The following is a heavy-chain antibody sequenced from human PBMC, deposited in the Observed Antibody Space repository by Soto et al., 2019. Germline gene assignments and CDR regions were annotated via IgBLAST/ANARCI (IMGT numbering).Heavy chain of an antibody. V-gene: IGHV1-69*19. D-gene: IGHD3-22*01. CDR1: GGTLSNSA. CDR2: IIPVFGIV. Sequence: QLQLAQSGADVKKAGSSVKVSCKASGGTLSNSAFSWVRQAPGQGLEWMGGIIPVFGIVNYAQKFQDRVTITAGESMSTAYMELRSLRSEDTAVYFCVTGRIVVVGSRAYYGMDVWGQGTTVTV. J-gene: IGHJ6*02. CDR3: VTGRIVVVGSRAYYGMDV.